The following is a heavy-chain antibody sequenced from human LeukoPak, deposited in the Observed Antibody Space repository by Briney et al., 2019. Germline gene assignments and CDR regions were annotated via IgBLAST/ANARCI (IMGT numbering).Heavy chain of an antibody. V-gene: IGHV3-48*01. Sequence: GGPLRLSCEASGFTFSSYSMNGVRQAPGKGLEWVSYISSSSSTIYYADSVKGRFTISRDNAKNSLYLQMNSLRAEDTAVYYCARGGSYYSFDYWGQGTLVTVSS. J-gene: IGHJ4*02. CDR2: ISSSSSTI. CDR1: GFTFSSYS. D-gene: IGHD1-26*01. CDR3: ARGGSYYSFDY.